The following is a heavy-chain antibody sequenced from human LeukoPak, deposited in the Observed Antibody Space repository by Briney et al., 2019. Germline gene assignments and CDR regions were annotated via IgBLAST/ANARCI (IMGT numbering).Heavy chain of an antibody. D-gene: IGHD6-19*01. V-gene: IGHV4-34*01. J-gene: IGHJ4*02. CDR2: INHSGST. CDR1: GGSFSGYY. Sequence: SETLSLTCAVYGGSFSGYYWSWIRQPPGKGLEWIGEINHSGSTNYNPSLKSRVTISVDTSKNQFSLKLSSVTAADTAVYYCARAFGSGWYVDYWGQGTLVTVSS. CDR3: ARAFGSGWYVDY.